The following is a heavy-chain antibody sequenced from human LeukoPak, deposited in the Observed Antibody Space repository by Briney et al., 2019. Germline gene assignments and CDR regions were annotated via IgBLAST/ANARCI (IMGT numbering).Heavy chain of an antibody. J-gene: IGHJ4*02. CDR2: ISGSGGST. Sequence: PGGSLRLSCAASGFTFSSYGMSWVRQAPGRGLEWVSAISGSGGSTYYADSVKGRFTISRDNSKNTLYLQMSSLRAEDTAVYYCAKSRWDTAMASLDYWGQGTLVTVSS. D-gene: IGHD5-18*01. CDR1: GFTFSSYG. CDR3: AKSRWDTAMASLDY. V-gene: IGHV3-23*01.